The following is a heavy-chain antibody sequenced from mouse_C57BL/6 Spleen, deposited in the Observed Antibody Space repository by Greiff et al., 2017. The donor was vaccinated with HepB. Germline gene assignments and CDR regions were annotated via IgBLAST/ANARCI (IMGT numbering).Heavy chain of an antibody. CDR1: GYTFTDYY. D-gene: IGHD2-2*01. J-gene: IGHJ4*01. CDR3: ERYRVTTRWLDKDY. CDR2: INPNNGGT. Sequence: EVQLQQSGPELVKPGASVKISCKASGYTFTDYYMTWVTQSHGKSLEWIGDINPNNGGTSYNQKFTGKATLTVDKSSSTADMERRSLTSEDSAVYYCERYRVTTRWLDKDYWGNGTSVTVST. V-gene: IGHV1-26*01.